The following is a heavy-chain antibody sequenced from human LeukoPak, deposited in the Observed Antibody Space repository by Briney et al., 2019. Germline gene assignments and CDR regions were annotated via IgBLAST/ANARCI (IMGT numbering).Heavy chain of an antibody. V-gene: IGHV4-59*08. Sequence: SETLSLTCTVSGGSISSYYWSWIRQPPGKGLEWIGYIYYSGSTNYNPSLKSRVTISVDTSKRQFSLKLSSVTAADTAVYYCARHILTAGSIEWGQGTLVTVSS. CDR1: GGSISSYY. CDR3: ARHILTAGSIE. J-gene: IGHJ4*02. D-gene: IGHD2-15*01. CDR2: IYYSGST.